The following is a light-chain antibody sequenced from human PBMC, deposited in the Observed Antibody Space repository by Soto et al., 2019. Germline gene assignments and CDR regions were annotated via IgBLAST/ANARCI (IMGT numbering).Light chain of an antibody. V-gene: IGLV2-14*01. CDR1: SSDVGGYNY. Sequence: QSVKTQPAPVSGSPGPSFTISCTGTSSDVGGYNYVSWYQQHPGKAPKLMIYDVSNRPSGVSNRFSGSKSGNTASLTISGLQAEDEADYYCSSYTSSSTRVFGTGTTVTVL. CDR2: DVS. J-gene: IGLJ1*01. CDR3: SSYTSSSTRV.